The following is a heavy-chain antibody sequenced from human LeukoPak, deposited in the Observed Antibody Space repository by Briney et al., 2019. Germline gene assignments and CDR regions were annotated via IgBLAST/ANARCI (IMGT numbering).Heavy chain of an antibody. V-gene: IGHV2-70*04. CDR2: IDWDDDK. Sequence: SGPTLVNPTQTLTLTCTFSGFSHSTSGMRVSWIRQPPGKALEWLARIDWDDDKFYSTSLKTRLTISKDTSKNQVVLPMTNMDPVDTATYYCARIYDYTEDAFDIWGQGTMVTVSS. CDR1: GFSHSTSGMR. D-gene: IGHD3-16*01. CDR3: ARIYDYTEDAFDI. J-gene: IGHJ3*02.